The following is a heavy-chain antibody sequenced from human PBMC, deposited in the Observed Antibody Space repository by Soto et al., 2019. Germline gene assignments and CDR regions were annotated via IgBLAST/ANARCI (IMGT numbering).Heavy chain of an antibody. CDR2: INHSGST. CDR3: ARRVDY. J-gene: IGHJ4*02. Sequence: QVQLQQWGAGLLKPSETLSLTCAVYGGSFSGYYWSWIRQPPGKGLEWIGEINHSGSTNYNPSLKRRVPLSVATSQNQCSLQLSSVTAAETAVYYCARRVDYWGQGTLVTASS. V-gene: IGHV4-34*01. CDR1: GGSFSGYY.